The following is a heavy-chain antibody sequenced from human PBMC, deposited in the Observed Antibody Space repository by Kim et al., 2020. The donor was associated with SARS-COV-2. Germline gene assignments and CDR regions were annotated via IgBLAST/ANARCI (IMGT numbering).Heavy chain of an antibody. J-gene: IGHJ4*02. V-gene: IGHV4-59*08. Sequence: SETLSLTCTVSGGSISSYYWSWIRQPPGKGLEWIGYIYYSGSTNYNPSLKSRVTISVDTSKNQFSLKLSSVTAADTAVYYCARGESYGPIDYWGQGTLVTVSS. D-gene: IGHD5-18*01. CDR3: ARGESYGPIDY. CDR1: GGSISSYY. CDR2: IYYSGST.